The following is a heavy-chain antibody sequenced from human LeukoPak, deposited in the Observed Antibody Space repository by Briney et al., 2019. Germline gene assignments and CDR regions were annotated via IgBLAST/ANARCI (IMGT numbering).Heavy chain of an antibody. D-gene: IGHD5-18*01. V-gene: IGHV3-33*08. Sequence: GGSLRLSCAACGFTFSSYGMHWVRQAPGKGLEWVAVIWYDGTNKYYADSVKGRFTISGDNSKNTLYLQMNSLRAEDTAVYYCARDQRGFSYSKYYFDYWGQGTLVTVSS. CDR3: ARDQRGFSYSKYYFDY. CDR1: GFTFSSYG. J-gene: IGHJ4*02. CDR2: IWYDGTNK.